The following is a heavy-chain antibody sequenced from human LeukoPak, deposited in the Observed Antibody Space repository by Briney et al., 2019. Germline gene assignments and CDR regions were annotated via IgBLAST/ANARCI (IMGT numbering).Heavy chain of an antibody. Sequence: ASVKVSCKASGYTFTGYYMHWVRQAPGQGLEWMGWINPNSGGTNYAQKFQGRVTMTRDTSISTAYMELSRLRSDDTAVYYCARTGLLIAARPGAFDIWGQGTMVTVSS. CDR1: GYTFTGYY. CDR2: INPNSGGT. CDR3: ARTGLLIAARPGAFDI. D-gene: IGHD6-6*01. J-gene: IGHJ3*02. V-gene: IGHV1-2*02.